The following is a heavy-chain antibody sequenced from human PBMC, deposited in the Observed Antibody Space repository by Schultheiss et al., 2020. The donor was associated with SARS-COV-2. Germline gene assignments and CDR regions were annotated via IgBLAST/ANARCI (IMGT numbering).Heavy chain of an antibody. V-gene: IGHV3-21*01. D-gene: IGHD3-3*01. J-gene: IGHJ3*02. CDR3: AREASFDDFKTWYAFDI. CDR2: ISSSSSYI. Sequence: GGSLRLSCAASGFTFSSYSMNWVRQAPGKGLEWVSSISSSSSYIYYADSVKGRFTISRDNAKNSLYLQMNSLRAEDTAVYYCAREASFDDFKTWYAFDIWGQGTMVTVSS. CDR1: GFTFSSYS.